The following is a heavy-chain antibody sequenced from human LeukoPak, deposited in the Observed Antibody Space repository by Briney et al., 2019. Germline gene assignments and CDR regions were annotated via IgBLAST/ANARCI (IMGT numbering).Heavy chain of an antibody. V-gene: IGHV4-39*01. D-gene: IGHD5-18*01. CDR3: ARQLGYSYGFYFDY. CDR1: GGSISSSSYY. Sequence: SETLSLTCTVSGGSISSSSYYWGWIRQPPGKGLEWIGSIYYSGSTYYNPSLKSRVTISVDTSKNQFSLKLSSVTAADTAVYYCARQLGYSYGFYFDYWGQGTLVTVSS. J-gene: IGHJ4*02. CDR2: IYYSGST.